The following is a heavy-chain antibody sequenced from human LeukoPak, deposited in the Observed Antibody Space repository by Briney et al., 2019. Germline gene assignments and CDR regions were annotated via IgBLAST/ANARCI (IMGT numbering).Heavy chain of an antibody. D-gene: IGHD2-2*01. Sequence: GGSLRLSCAASGFIFDNFGMSWVRQAPGKGLEWVSALSATGGSAYYAASAQGRFTTSRDNSKNILYLEMNSLRVDDTAVYYCARTSAISTLFYMDVWGKGTTVTVSS. V-gene: IGHV3-23*01. CDR1: GFIFDNFG. J-gene: IGHJ6*03. CDR3: ARTSAISTLFYMDV. CDR2: LSATGGSA.